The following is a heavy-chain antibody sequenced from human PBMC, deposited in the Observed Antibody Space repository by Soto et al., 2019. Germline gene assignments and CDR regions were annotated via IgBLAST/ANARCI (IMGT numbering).Heavy chain of an antibody. V-gene: IGHV3-15*07. CDR1: GSPFSKAW. CDR2: IKSKTDGGTT. CDR3: TTRGTSYGDYVDY. Sequence: EVQLVESGGGLVKPGGPLSLPCAASGSPFSKAWMNGVRKAPGKGRGWVGRIKSKTDGGTTDYAAPVKGRFTISRDDSKNTLYLQMNSLKTEDTAVYYCTTRGTSYGDYVDYWGQGTLVTVSS. D-gene: IGHD4-17*01. J-gene: IGHJ4*02.